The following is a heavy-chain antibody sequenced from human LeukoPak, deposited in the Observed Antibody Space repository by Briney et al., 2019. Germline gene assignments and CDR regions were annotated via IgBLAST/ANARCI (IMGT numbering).Heavy chain of an antibody. Sequence: ASVKVSCKASGYTFTSYGISWVRQAPGQGLEWMGWISAYNGNTNYAQKLQGRVTMTTDTSTSTAYMELRSLRSDDTAVYYCAGDRPRLSSGWYGSDYWGQGTLVTVSS. J-gene: IGHJ4*02. CDR3: AGDRPRLSSGWYGSDY. CDR2: ISAYNGNT. V-gene: IGHV1-18*01. CDR1: GYTFTSYG. D-gene: IGHD6-19*01.